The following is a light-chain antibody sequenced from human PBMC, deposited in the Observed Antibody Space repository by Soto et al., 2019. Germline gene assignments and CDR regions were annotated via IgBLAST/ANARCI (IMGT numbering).Light chain of an antibody. CDR1: SSDVGSYNH. V-gene: IGLV2-18*02. CDR3: YSFTTSDTYV. Sequence: QSALTQPPSVSGSPGQSVTTSCSGTSSDVGSYNHVSWYQQAPGTAPKLMIYEVSNRPSGVPDRFSGSKSGNTASLTISGLQPEDEADYYCYSFTTSDTYVFGTGTKVTVL. J-gene: IGLJ1*01. CDR2: EVS.